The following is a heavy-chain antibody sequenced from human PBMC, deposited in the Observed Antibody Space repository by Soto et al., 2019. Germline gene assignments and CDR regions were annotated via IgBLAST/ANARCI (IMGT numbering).Heavy chain of an antibody. CDR2: IKSKPDGGTT. V-gene: IGHV3-15*07. Sequence: EVQLVESGGGLVKPGGSLRLSCAASGFTFSNAWMNWVRQAPGKGLEWVGRIKSKPDGGTTDYAAPVKGRFTISREDAKNTLYLQMNSLKTEDTAVYYCTTDITPRTNWNDVGGWFDPWGQGTLVTVSS. J-gene: IGHJ5*02. CDR3: TTDITPRTNWNDVGGWFDP. D-gene: IGHD1-20*01. CDR1: GFTFSNAW.